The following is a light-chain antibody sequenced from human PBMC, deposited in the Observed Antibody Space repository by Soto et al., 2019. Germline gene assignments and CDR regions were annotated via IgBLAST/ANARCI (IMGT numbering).Light chain of an antibody. V-gene: IGLV2-14*01. Sequence: QSALTQPASVSGSPGQSITISCTGTSSDVGGYKYVSWYQQHPGKAPKLLISEVSNRPSGVSNRFSGSKSGNTASLTISGLQAEDEADYYCSSYTSSCTFVFGSGTKVTVL. CDR2: EVS. CDR1: SSDVGGYKY. CDR3: SSYTSSCTFV. J-gene: IGLJ1*01.